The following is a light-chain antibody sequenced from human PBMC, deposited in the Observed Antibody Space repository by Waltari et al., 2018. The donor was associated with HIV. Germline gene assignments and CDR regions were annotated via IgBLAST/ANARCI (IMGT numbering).Light chain of an antibody. CDR2: SDL. J-gene: IGLJ2*01. CDR3: QSYDSSLRASV. V-gene: IGLV1-40*01. CDR1: RSNIGAGYF. Sequence: QSALTQPPSVSGAPGQRVTISCTGNRSNIGAGYFVHWYQHLPGTAPKLRVYSDLTRPSGVPDRCAGSKSGTSASLVITGLQAEDEADYYCQSYDSSLRASVFGGGTKLTVL.